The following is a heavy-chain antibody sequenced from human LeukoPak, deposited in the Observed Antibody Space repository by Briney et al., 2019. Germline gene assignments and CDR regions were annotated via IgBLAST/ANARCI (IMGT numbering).Heavy chain of an antibody. CDR3: ARLGSSSWYREFDY. D-gene: IGHD6-13*01. V-gene: IGHV4-39*07. J-gene: IGHJ4*02. Sequence: SETLSLTCTVSGGSISSSSYYWGWIRQPPGKGLEWIGSIYYSGSTYYNPSLKSRVTISVDTSKNQFSLKLSSVTAADTAVYYCARLGSSSWYREFDYWGQGTLVTVSS. CDR2: IYYSGST. CDR1: GGSISSSSYY.